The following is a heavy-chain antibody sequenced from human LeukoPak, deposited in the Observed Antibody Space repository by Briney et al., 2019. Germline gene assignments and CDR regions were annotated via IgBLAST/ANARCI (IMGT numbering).Heavy chain of an antibody. J-gene: IGHJ4*02. Sequence: SETLSLTCAVYGGSFIGYYWTWIRQPPGKGLEWIGEINHGGSTNYNPSLKSRVTISVDTSKNQFSLKLSSVTAADTAVYYCAEYGGNSVFDHWGQGTLVTVSS. CDR2: INHGGST. V-gene: IGHV4-34*01. D-gene: IGHD4-23*01. CDR1: GGSFIGYY. CDR3: AEYGGNSVFDH.